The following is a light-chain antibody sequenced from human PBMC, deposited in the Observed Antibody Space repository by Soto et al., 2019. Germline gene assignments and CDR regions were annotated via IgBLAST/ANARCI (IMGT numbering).Light chain of an antibody. Sequence: AIRMTQSPSSLSASTGDRVTITCRASQGISSYLAWYQQKPGKAPKLLIYAASTLQSGVPSRFSGRGSGTDFTLTISSLQPEDFATYYCQQAYSFPITLGQGTRLEIK. J-gene: IGKJ5*01. V-gene: IGKV1-8*01. CDR2: AAS. CDR3: QQAYSFPIT. CDR1: QGISSY.